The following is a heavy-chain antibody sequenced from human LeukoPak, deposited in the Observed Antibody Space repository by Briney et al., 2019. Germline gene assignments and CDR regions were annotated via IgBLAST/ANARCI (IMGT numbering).Heavy chain of an antibody. J-gene: IGHJ4*02. Sequence: SGGSLRLSCAASGFTFSSYGMHWVRQAPGKGVEWVALFWYHASTKYYPASLKRRLTVSTDNSNTTLYLQMTSLRAEDTAVYYCAREAPPGTSQFDYWGQGPLVTVSS. CDR3: AREAPPGTSQFDY. CDR2: FWYHASTK. V-gene: IGHV3-33*01. CDR1: GFTFSSYG. D-gene: IGHD1-1*01.